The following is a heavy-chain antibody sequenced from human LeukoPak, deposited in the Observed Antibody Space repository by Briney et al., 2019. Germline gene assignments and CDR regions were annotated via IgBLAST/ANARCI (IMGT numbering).Heavy chain of an antibody. V-gene: IGHV1-24*01. J-gene: IGHJ4*02. CDR3: ARDNEGGFDY. Sequence: ASVKVSCKVSGYTLTELSMHWVRQAPGKGLEWMGGFDPEDGETSYAQKFQGRVTMTRDMSTSTVVMEVNNLRSEDTAIYYCARDNEGGFDYWGQGTLVTVSS. CDR2: FDPEDGET. D-gene: IGHD3-16*01. CDR1: GYTLTELS.